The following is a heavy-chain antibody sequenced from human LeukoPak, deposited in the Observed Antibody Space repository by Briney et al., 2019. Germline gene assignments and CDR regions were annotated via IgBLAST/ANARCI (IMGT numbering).Heavy chain of an antibody. CDR3: ASHLSGSYSLDY. CDR2: INPSGGST. J-gene: IGHJ4*02. V-gene: IGHV1-46*01. CDR1: GYTFTSYY. D-gene: IGHD1-26*01. Sequence: ASVTVSFTASGYTFTSYYMHWVRQAPGQGLEWMGIINPSGGSTSYAQKFQGRVTMTRDTSTSTVYMELSSLRSEDTAVYYCASHLSGSYSLDYWGQGTLVTVSS.